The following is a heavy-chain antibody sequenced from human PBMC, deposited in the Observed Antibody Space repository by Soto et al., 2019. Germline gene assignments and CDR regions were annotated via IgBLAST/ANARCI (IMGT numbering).Heavy chain of an antibody. V-gene: IGHV1-69*08. CDR3: AREGEGLWFGELNY. CDR2: IIPILGIA. Sequence: QVQLVQSGAEVKKPGSSVKVSCKASGGTFSSYTISWVRQAPGQGLERMGRIIPILGIANYAQKFQGRVTITADKSTSTAYMELSSLRSEDTAVYYCAREGEGLWFGELNYWGQGTLVTVSS. J-gene: IGHJ4*02. D-gene: IGHD3-10*01. CDR1: GGTFSSYT.